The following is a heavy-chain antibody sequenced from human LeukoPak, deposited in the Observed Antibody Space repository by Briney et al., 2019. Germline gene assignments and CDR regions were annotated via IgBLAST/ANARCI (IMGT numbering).Heavy chain of an antibody. CDR2: INHSGST. CDR1: GGSFSGYY. J-gene: IGHJ4*02. CDR3: ARGRYSSSWKYYFDY. V-gene: IGHV4-34*01. D-gene: IGHD6-13*01. Sequence: SETLSLTCAVYGGSFSGYYWSWIRQPPGKGLEWIGEINHSGSTNYNPSLKSRVTISVDTSKNQFSLKLSSVTAADTAVYYCARGRYSSSWKYYFDYWGQGTLVTVTS.